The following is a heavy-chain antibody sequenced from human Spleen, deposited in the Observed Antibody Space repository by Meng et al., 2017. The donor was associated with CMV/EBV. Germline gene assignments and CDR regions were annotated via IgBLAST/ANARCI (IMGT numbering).Heavy chain of an antibody. V-gene: IGHV1-2*02. D-gene: IGHD3-10*01. CDR3: ARSGLSLWFGYP. CDR1: GYTFTAYY. CDR2: INPNSGGT. Sequence: ASVKVSCKASGYTFTAYYMHWVRQAPGQGLEWMGWINPNSGGTNYAQKFQGRVTMTRDTSISTAYMELSRLRSDDTAVYYCARSGLSLWFGYPWGQGTLVTVSS. J-gene: IGHJ5*02.